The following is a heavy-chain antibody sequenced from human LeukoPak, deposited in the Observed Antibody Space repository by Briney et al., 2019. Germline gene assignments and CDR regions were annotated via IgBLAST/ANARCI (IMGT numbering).Heavy chain of an antibody. CDR1: GGSISSYY. Sequence: PSETLSLTCTVSGGSISSYYGSWIRQPPGKGLEWIGYIYYSGSTNYNPSLKGRVTISLDTSKNQFSLKLNSVTAADTAVYYRASNSGSGSFYPPFDYWGQGTLVTVSS. D-gene: IGHD3-10*01. V-gene: IGHV4-59*01. CDR3: ASNSGSGSFYPPFDY. J-gene: IGHJ4*02. CDR2: IYYSGST.